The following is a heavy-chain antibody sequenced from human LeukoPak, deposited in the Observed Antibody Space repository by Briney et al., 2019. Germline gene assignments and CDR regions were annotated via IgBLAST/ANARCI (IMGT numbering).Heavy chain of an antibody. CDR1: GFPFSKYW. Sequence: GGSLSLSCAASGFPFSKYWRSWVRQSPGKGLEWVAKVRQDRGRQYYGGPVKGRVGISRDNANNSLFLQMTSLRAEDSAVYYCSRDFSGNYYFDYWGQGTLVAVSS. CDR2: VRQDRGRQ. J-gene: IGHJ4*02. CDR3: SRDFSGNYYFDY. V-gene: IGHV3-7*01. D-gene: IGHD1-26*01.